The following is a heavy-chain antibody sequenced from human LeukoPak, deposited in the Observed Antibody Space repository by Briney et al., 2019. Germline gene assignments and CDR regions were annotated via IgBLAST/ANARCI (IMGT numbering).Heavy chain of an antibody. CDR2: INHSGST. Sequence: SETLSLTCAVYGGSFSGYYWSWIRQPPGKGLEWIGEINHSGSTNYNPSLKSRVTISVDTSKNQFSLRLSSVTATDTAVYYCARVQNGYYYYYMGIWGTGTTVTVSS. CDR1: GGSFSGYY. J-gene: IGHJ6*03. D-gene: IGHD1-1*01. CDR3: ARVQNGYYYYYMGI. V-gene: IGHV4-34*01.